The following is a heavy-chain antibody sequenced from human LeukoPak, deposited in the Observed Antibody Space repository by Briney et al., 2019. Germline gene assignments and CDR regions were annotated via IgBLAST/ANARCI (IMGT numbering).Heavy chain of an antibody. J-gene: IGHJ4*02. CDR1: GGSISSYY. CDR3: ARVGCSGGSCYFDY. Sequence: SETLSLTCTVSGGSISSYYWSWIRQPPGKGLEWIGYIYCSGSTNYNPSLKSRVTISVDTSKNQFSLKLSSVTAADTAVYYCARVGCSGGSCYFDYWGQGTLVTVSS. D-gene: IGHD2-15*01. CDR2: IYCSGST. V-gene: IGHV4-59*01.